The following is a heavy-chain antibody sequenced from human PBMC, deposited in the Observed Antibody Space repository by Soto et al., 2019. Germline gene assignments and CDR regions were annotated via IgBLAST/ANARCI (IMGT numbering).Heavy chain of an antibody. J-gene: IGHJ4*02. V-gene: IGHV3-23*01. Sequence: PGVSLRLSCAASGFTFSTYAMSWVRQAPGKGLEWVSAISSSGGSTYYADSVKGRFTISRDNSKNTLHLQMNSLRAEETALYYCAKDHWGSYSGQGTLVTVSS. CDR2: ISSSGGST. CDR1: GFTFSTYA. CDR3: AKDHWGSY. D-gene: IGHD3-16*01.